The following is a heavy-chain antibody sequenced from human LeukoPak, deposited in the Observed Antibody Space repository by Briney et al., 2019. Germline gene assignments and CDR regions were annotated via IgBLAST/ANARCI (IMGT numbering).Heavy chain of an antibody. J-gene: IGHJ3*02. CDR3: ARGLDDAFDI. CDR2: IYHSGST. V-gene: IGHV4-38-2*02. CDR1: GYSISSGYY. Sequence: SETLSLTCTVSGYSISSGYYWGWIRQPPGKGLEWIGSIYHSGSTYYNPSLKSRVTISVDTSKNQFSLKLSSVTSADTAVYYCARGLDDAFDIWGQGTMVTVSS.